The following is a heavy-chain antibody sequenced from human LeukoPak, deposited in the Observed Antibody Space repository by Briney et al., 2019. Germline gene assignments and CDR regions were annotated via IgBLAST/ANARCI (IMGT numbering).Heavy chain of an antibody. D-gene: IGHD5-18*01. J-gene: IGHJ4*02. CDR2: IRSKANSYAT. Sequence: GGSLRLSCAASGFTFSGSAMHWVRQASGKGLEWVGRIRSKANSYATAYAASVKGRFTISRDDSKNTAYLQMNSLKTEDTAVYYCTRQGDTTDYWGQGTLVTVSS. CDR3: TRQGDTTDY. V-gene: IGHV3-73*01. CDR1: GFTFSGSA.